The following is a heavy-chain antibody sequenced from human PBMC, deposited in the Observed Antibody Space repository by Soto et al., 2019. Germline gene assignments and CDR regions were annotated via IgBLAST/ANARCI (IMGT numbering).Heavy chain of an antibody. D-gene: IGHD3-22*01. V-gene: IGHV3-64D*08. Sequence: GGSLRLSCSASGFTFSSYAMHWVRQAPGKGLEYVSAISSNGGSTYYADSVKGRFTISRDNSKNTLYLQMSSLRAEDTAVYYCVKPFPPRYYDSSGYQNLYENYFDYWGQGTLVTVSS. CDR2: ISSNGGST. J-gene: IGHJ4*02. CDR3: VKPFPPRYYDSSGYQNLYENYFDY. CDR1: GFTFSSYA.